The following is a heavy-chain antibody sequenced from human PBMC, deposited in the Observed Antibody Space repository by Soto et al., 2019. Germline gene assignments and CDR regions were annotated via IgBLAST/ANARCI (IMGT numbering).Heavy chain of an antibody. CDR2: IYYSGTT. Sequence: QVQLQESGPGLVKPSDTLSLTCAVSGYSISSSNWWGWIRQPPWKGLEWIGYIYYSGTTYYNPSLKSRVTMSVDTSKNQFSLKLTSVTAVDTSVYYCARREIQGPIDYWGQGTLVTVSS. J-gene: IGHJ4*02. CDR1: GYSISSSNW. D-gene: IGHD1-26*01. V-gene: IGHV4-28*01. CDR3: ARREIQGPIDY.